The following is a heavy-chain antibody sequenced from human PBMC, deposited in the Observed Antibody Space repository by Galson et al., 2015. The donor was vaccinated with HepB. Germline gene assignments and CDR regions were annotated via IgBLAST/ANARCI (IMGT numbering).Heavy chain of an antibody. D-gene: IGHD1-26*01. Sequence: SLNLSSAASGFTFGSYAMHWFRQAPVKGLAWVAVISYDGSNKYYAVSAKGRFTISRGTSKNTLYLQMNSLRAEDTAVYYCARDLVVGAKDYYYYGMDVWGQVTTVTVSS. CDR1: GFTFGSYA. J-gene: IGHJ6*02. CDR2: ISYDGSNK. V-gene: IGHV3-30*04. CDR3: ARDLVVGAKDYYYYGMDV.